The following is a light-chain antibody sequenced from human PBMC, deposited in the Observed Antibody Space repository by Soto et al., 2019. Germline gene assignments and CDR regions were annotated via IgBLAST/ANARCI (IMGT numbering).Light chain of an antibody. V-gene: IGKV1-39*01. CDR2: AAS. CDR1: QSINSY. CDR3: QQSYSNPWT. J-gene: IGKJ1*01. Sequence: DIQMTQSPSSLSASVGDRVTITCRASQSINSYLNWYQKKPGKAPKLLIYAASSLQSGVPSRFSGSGSGTEFTLTISSLQPEDFAIYYCQQSYSNPWTFGQGTKVEIK.